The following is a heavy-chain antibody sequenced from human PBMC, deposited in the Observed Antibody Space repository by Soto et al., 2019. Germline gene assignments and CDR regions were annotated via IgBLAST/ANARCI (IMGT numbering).Heavy chain of an antibody. CDR2: ISSSSSYI. CDR3: ARILPGGYSYGYYDY. CDR1: GFTFSSYS. V-gene: IGHV3-21*01. J-gene: IGHJ4*02. Sequence: PGGSLRLSCAASGFTFSSYSMNWVRQAPGKGLEWVSSISSSSSYIYYADSVKGRFTISRDNAKNSLYLQMNSLRAEDTALYYCARILPGGYSYGYYDYWGQGTLVTVSS. D-gene: IGHD5-18*01.